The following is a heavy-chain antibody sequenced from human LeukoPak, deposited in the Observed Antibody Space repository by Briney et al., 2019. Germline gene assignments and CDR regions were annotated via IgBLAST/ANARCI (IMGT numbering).Heavy chain of an antibody. CDR1: GGSIRSSSYY. Sequence: PSETLSLTCTVSGGSIRSSSYYWGWIRQPPGKGLEWIGSIYYSGSTYYNPSLKSRVTISVDTSKNQFSLKLSSVTAADTAMYYCARVGSDWTSDRYFDYWGQGTLVTVSS. V-gene: IGHV4-39*07. CDR2: IYYSGST. CDR3: ARVGSDWTSDRYFDY. D-gene: IGHD6-19*01. J-gene: IGHJ4*02.